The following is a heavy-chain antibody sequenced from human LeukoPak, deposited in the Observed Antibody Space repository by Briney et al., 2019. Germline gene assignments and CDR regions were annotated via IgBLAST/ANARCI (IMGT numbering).Heavy chain of an antibody. Sequence: GGSLRLSCAASGFTFSSYWMHWVRQAPGKGLVWVSRINSDGSSTSYADSVKGRFTISRDNAKNTLYLQMNGLRAEDTAVYYCAKYAVVVPAAFYYYGMDVWGQGTTVTVSS. V-gene: IGHV3-74*01. D-gene: IGHD2-2*01. J-gene: IGHJ6*02. CDR3: AKYAVVVPAAFYYYGMDV. CDR1: GFTFSSYW. CDR2: INSDGSST.